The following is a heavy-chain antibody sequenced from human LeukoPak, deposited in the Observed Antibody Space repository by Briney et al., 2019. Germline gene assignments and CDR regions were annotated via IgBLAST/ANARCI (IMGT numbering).Heavy chain of an antibody. CDR3: AKVRGSGWFDY. CDR2: VTYDGSDK. CDR1: GFTFRYYG. Sequence: GGSLRLSCAASGFTFRYYGMHWVRQAPGKGLEWLAVVTYDGSDKYYADSVKGRFAISRDNSKNTLYLQMNSLRTEDTAVYYCAKVRGSGWFDYWGQGTLVTVSS. J-gene: IGHJ5*01. V-gene: IGHV3-30*18. D-gene: IGHD6-19*01.